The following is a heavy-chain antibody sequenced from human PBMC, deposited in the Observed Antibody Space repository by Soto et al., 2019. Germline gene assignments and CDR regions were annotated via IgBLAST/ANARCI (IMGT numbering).Heavy chain of an antibody. Sequence: PGGSLRLSCAASGFTFSSYGMHWVRQAPGKGLEWVAVISYDGSNKYYADSVKGRFTISRDNSKNTLYLQMNSLRAEDTAVYYCATRGPGRKPGIAAAERGAFDIWGQGTMVTVSS. J-gene: IGHJ3*02. D-gene: IGHD6-13*01. CDR3: ATRGPGRKPGIAAAERGAFDI. V-gene: IGHV3-30*03. CDR2: ISYDGSNK. CDR1: GFTFSSYG.